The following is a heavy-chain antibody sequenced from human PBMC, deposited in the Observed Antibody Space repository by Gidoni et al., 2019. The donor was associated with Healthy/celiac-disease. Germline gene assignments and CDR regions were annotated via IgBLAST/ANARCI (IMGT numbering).Heavy chain of an antibody. Sequence: EVQLVESGGGLVKPGGSLRLSCAASGFTFSSSSMNWVRQAPGKGLEWVSSISSSSSYIYYADSVKGRFTISRDNAKNSLYLQMNSLRAEDTAVYYCARDRRDGYNYDGYYFDYWGQGTLVTVSS. CDR3: ARDRRDGYNYDGYYFDY. CDR2: ISSSSSYI. D-gene: IGHD5-12*01. CDR1: GFTFSSSS. V-gene: IGHV3-21*01. J-gene: IGHJ4*02.